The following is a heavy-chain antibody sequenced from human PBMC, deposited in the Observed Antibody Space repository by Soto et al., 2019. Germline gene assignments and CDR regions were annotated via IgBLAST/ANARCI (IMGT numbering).Heavy chain of an antibody. V-gene: IGHV4-30-4*01. CDR2: IYYSGST. CDR3: ARDLDGVPYYYDNGGYHNWFYR. Sequence: SETLSLTCTVSGGSISSGDYYWSWIRHPPGKGLEWIGYIYYSGSTYYNPSLKSRVTISVDTSKNQFSLKLSSVTAADTAVYYCARDLDGVPYYYDNGGYHNWFYRWGQGTLDTGSS. D-gene: IGHD3-22*01. J-gene: IGHJ5*02. CDR1: GGSISSGDYY.